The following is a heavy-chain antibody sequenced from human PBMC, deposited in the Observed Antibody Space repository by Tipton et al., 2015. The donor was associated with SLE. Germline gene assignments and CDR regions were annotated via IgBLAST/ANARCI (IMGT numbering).Heavy chain of an antibody. V-gene: IGHV4-34*01. Sequence: TLSLTCAVYGGSFSGYYWSWIRQPPGKGLEWIGEINHSGSTNYNPSLKSRVTISVDKSKNHFSLNLSSVTAADTAVYYCASEGPARNNRFDPWGQGTLVTVSS. CDR3: ASEGPARNNRFDP. D-gene: IGHD2-2*01. J-gene: IGHJ5*02. CDR1: GGSFSGYY. CDR2: INHSGST.